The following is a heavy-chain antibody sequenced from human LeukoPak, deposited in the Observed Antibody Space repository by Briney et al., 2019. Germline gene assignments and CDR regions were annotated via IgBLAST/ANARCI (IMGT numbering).Heavy chain of an antibody. D-gene: IGHD1-26*01. J-gene: IGHJ4*02. V-gene: IGHV3-66*01. CDR1: GFTVNSNY. Sequence: GGSLRLSCAASGFTVNSNYMSWVRQAPGKGLELVSVIYSGGRTYYADSVKGRFTISRDNSKSALYLQMNSLRADDTAVYYCARVKWELPPYFDYWGQGTLVTVSS. CDR3: ARVKWELPPYFDY. CDR2: IYSGGRT.